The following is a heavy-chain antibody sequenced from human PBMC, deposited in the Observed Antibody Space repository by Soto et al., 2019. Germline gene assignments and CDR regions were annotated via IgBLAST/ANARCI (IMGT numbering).Heavy chain of an antibody. CDR1: GFTFSSYS. V-gene: IGHV3-21*01. Sequence: GGSLRLSCAASGFTFSSYSMNWVRQAPGKGLEWVSSISSSSSYIYYADSVKGRFTISRDNAKNSLYLQMNSLRAEDTAVYYCARDYSDYYYYYYMDVWGKGTTVTVSS. CDR3: ARDYSDYYYYYYMDV. CDR2: ISSSSSYI. D-gene: IGHD4-4*01. J-gene: IGHJ6*03.